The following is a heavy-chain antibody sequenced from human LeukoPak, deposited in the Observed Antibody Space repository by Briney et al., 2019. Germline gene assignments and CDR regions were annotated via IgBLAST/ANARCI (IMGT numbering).Heavy chain of an antibody. CDR1: GFTFSSYE. D-gene: IGHD4-17*01. Sequence: GGSLRLSCAASGFTFSSYEMNWVRQAPGKGLEWVSYISSSGSTIYYADSVKGRFTISRDNAKNSLYLQMNSLRAEDTAVYYCARGISPTLDYGDYSSYYYGMDVWGQGTTVTVSS. J-gene: IGHJ6*02. CDR3: ARGISPTLDYGDYSSYYYGMDV. CDR2: ISSSGSTI. V-gene: IGHV3-48*03.